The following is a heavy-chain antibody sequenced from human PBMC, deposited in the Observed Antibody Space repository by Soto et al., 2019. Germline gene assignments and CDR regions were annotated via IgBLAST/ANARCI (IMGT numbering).Heavy chain of an antibody. J-gene: IGHJ6*01. CDR2: IVVGSGNT. CDR3: AADWYCSSTSCYSNYYYYGMDV. D-gene: IGHD2-2*02. Sequence: SVKVSCKASGFTFTSSAVQWVRQARGQRLEWIGWIVVGSGNTNYAQKFQERVTITRDMSTSTAYMELSSLRSEDTAAYYCAADWYCSSTSCYSNYYYYGMDVWAQGTTVTVTS. CDR1: GFTFTSSA. V-gene: IGHV1-58*01.